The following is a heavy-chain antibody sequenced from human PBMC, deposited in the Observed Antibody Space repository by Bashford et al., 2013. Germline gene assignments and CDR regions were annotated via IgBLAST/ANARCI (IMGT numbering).Heavy chain of an antibody. J-gene: IGHJ4*02. CDR1: GGSISSGGYS. V-gene: IGHV4-30-2*01. CDR3: ARGYYTNYVPHFDY. CDR2: IYHSGSA. D-gene: IGHD4-11*01. Sequence: SETLSLTCAVSGGSISSGGYSWSWIRQPPGKGLEWIGYIYHSGSAYYNPALESRVTISVDSSKNQFSLKLTSVTAADTAVYYCARGYYTNYVPHFDYWGQGLRVTVSS.